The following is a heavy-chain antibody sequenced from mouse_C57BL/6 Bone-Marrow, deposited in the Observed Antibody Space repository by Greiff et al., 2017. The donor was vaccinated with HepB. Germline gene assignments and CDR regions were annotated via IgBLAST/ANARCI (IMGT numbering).Heavy chain of an antibody. CDR2: ISSGGSYT. V-gene: IGHV5-6*02. D-gene: IGHD4-1*01. J-gene: IGHJ3*01. CDR3: ARHRLGAWFAY. Sequence: EVMLVESGGDLVKPGGSLKLSCAASGFTFSSYGMSWVRQTPDKRLEWVATISSGGSYTYYQDSVKGRFTISRDNAKNTLYLQMSSLKSEDAAMYYCARHRLGAWFAYWGQGTLVTVSA. CDR1: GFTFSSYG.